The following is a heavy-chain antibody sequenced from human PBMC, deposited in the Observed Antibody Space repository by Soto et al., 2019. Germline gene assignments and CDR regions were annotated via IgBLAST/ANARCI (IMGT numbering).Heavy chain of an antibody. CDR2: VSGSGATS. CDR3: AKRTRGYSSSPFDY. J-gene: IGHJ4*02. D-gene: IGHD6-13*01. Sequence: EVQLLESGGGLVQPGGSLRLSCVASGFSFGGYAMRWVRQAPGKGLEWGTGVSGSGATSYYADSVRGRFTISRDNSKNTLYRQMNSLGPDDTAVYYCAKRTRGYSSSPFDYWGQGTRVTVSS. V-gene: IGHV3-23*01. CDR1: GFSFGGYA.